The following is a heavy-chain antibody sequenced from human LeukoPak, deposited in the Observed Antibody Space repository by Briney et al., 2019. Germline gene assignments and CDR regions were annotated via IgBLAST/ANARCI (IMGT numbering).Heavy chain of an antibody. J-gene: IGHJ5*02. CDR2: IHYSGTT. D-gene: IGHD5-12*01. CDR3: ARDQRLYSGYDFWFDP. V-gene: IGHV4-39*07. Sequence: SETMSLTCTVSGDSITSRSYYWGWIRQAPGKGLEWTASIHYSGTTYYKPSLKSRVTISVDTSKNQFSLRLSSVTAADTAVYYCARDQRLYSGYDFWFDPWGQGSLVKVSS. CDR1: GDSITSRSYY.